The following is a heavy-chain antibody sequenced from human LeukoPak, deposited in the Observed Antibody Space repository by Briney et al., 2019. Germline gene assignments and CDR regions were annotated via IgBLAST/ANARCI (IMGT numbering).Heavy chain of an antibody. J-gene: IGHJ4*02. CDR1: GFTVSSNY. D-gene: IGHD3-10*01. CDR2: IYSGGST. V-gene: IGHV3-53*01. CDR3: ARDGYYGSGSY. Sequence: GGSLRLFCAASGFTVSSNYMSWVRQAPGKGREWVSAIYSGGSTYYADSVKGRFTISRDNSRNTLYLQMNSLRVEDTAMYHCARDGYYGSGSYWGQGTLVTVSS.